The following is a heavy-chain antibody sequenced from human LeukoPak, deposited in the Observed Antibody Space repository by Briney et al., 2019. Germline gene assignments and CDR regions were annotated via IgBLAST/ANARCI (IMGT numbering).Heavy chain of an antibody. CDR3: AKNGQTGFSFDP. Sequence: SETLPLTCTVSGGSSSSGVYYWSWIRQPPGKGLEWIGYIYHSGSTYYNPSLKSRVIISADTSKNQFSLKLRSVTAADTAVYYCAKNGQTGFSFDPWGQGTLVTVSS. V-gene: IGHV4-30-2*01. CDR1: GGSSSSGVYY. D-gene: IGHD3-9*01. J-gene: IGHJ5*02. CDR2: IYHSGST.